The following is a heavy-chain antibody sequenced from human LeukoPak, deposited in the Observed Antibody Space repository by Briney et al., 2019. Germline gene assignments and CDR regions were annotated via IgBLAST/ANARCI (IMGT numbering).Heavy chain of an antibody. Sequence: SETLSLTCTVSSGSIKSYYWGWVRQPPGKGLEWIGRIYTTGATQYNPSLKSRATMSIDTSTNQFSLNLTSMTAADTAVYYCGRQGYTASYYFLDFWSQGTLVAVS. V-gene: IGHV4-4*07. J-gene: IGHJ4*02. CDR1: SGSIKSYY. CDR3: GRQGYTASYYFLDF. D-gene: IGHD1-26*01. CDR2: IYTTGAT.